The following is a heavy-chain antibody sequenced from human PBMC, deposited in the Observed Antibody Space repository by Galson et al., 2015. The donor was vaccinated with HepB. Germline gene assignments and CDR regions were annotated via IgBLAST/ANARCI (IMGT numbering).Heavy chain of an antibody. CDR2: IIPILGIT. CDR3: ARKWESSGGNWFDP. V-gene: IGHV1-69*02. Sequence: SVKVSCKASGGTFSSYTISWVRQAPGQGLEWMGRIIPILGITNYAQKFQGRATITADKSTSTAYMELSSLRSEDTAVYYCARKWESSGGNWFDPWGQGTLVTVSS. D-gene: IGHD1-26*01. CDR1: GGTFSSYT. J-gene: IGHJ5*02.